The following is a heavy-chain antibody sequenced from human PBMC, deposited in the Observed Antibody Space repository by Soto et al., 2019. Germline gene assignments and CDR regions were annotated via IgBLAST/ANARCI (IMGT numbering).Heavy chain of an antibody. CDR3: ARDPPYGSDTSQNYGMDV. V-gene: IGHV3-7*04. J-gene: IGHJ6*02. D-gene: IGHD3-10*01. CDR2: IKQDGSET. CDR1: GFTFNTYW. Sequence: EVQLVESGGGLVQPGGSLRLSCAASGFTFNTYWMTWVRQAPGKGLEWVANIKQDGSETYYVDSVKGRFTISRDNAKNSLYLQMNSLSAEVTAVYYCARDPPYGSDTSQNYGMDVWGQGTTVTVSS.